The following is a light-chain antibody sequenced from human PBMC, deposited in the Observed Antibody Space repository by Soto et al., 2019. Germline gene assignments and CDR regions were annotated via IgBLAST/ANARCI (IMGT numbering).Light chain of an antibody. CDR3: VLLYGGAWV. V-gene: IGLV7-43*01. CDR2: RTS. Sequence: QAVVTQEPSLTVSPGGTVTLTCALTTGAVTSGYYPNWFQRKPGQALRTLIYRTSNKHSWTPARFSGSLLGGKAALTLSGVQPEDEADYLCVLLYGGAWVFGGGTKVTVL. J-gene: IGLJ3*02. CDR1: TGAVTSGYY.